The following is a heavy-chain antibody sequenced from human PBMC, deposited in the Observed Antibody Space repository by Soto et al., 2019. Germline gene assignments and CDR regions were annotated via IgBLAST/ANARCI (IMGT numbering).Heavy chain of an antibody. Sequence: SETLSLTCTVSGGSISSSSYYWGWIRQPPGKGLEWIGSIYYSGSTYYNPSLKSRVTISVDTSKNQFSLKLSSVTAADTAVYYCARRPFRMGIFDYWGQGTLVTVSS. CDR1: GGSISSSSYY. V-gene: IGHV4-39*01. CDR3: ARRPFRMGIFDY. D-gene: IGHD7-27*01. CDR2: IYYSGST. J-gene: IGHJ4*02.